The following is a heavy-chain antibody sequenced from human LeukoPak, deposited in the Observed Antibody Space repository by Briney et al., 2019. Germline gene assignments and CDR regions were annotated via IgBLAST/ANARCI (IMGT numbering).Heavy chain of an antibody. CDR1: GGSISSGGYY. D-gene: IGHD3-10*01. CDR2: IYHSGST. Sequence: SETLSLTCTVSGGSISSGGYYWSWIRQPPGKGLEWIGYIYHSGSTYYNPSLKSRVTISVDRSKNQFSLKLSSVTAADTAVYYCARAGSSPPTYYYYYMDVWGKGTTVTVSS. CDR3: ARAGSSPPTYYYYYMDV. J-gene: IGHJ6*03. V-gene: IGHV4-30-2*01.